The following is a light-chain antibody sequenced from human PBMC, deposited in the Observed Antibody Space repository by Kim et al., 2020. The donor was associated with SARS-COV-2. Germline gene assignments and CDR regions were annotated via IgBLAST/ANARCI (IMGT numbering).Light chain of an antibody. V-gene: IGKV3-15*01. Sequence: VCPGERVTLSCRASEGVSTKLVWYQHKPGQAPRLLIYGASTRATGIPARFSGSGSETEFTLTISNLQSEDFAVYYCQQCNTWPRTFGQGTKVDIK. CDR2: GAS. CDR3: QQCNTWPRT. CDR1: EGVSTK. J-gene: IGKJ1*01.